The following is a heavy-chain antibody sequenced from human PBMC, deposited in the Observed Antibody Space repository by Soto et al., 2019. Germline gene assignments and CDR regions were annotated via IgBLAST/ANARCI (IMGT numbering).Heavy chain of an antibody. CDR3: ARNDYGRSLWYFDL. Sequence: EVQLVESGGGLVKPGGSLRLSCAASGFTFSSYSMNWVRQAPGKGLEWVSSISSSSSYIYYADSVKGRFTISRDNXXNSLYLQMNSLRAEDTAVYYCARNDYGRSLWYFDLWGRGTLVTVSS. V-gene: IGHV3-21*01. CDR1: GFTFSSYS. D-gene: IGHD4-17*01. J-gene: IGHJ2*01. CDR2: ISSSSSYI.